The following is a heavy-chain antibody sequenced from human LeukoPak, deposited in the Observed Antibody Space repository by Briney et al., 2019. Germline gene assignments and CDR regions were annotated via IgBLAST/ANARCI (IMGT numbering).Heavy chain of an antibody. Sequence: TSETLSLTCTVSGGSISSGSYYWSWIRQPAGKGLEWIGRIYTSGSTNYNPSLKSRVTISVDTSKNQFSLKLSSVTAADTAVYYCARDRDSYYYYYMDVWGKGTTVTVSS. CDR3: ARDRDSYYYYYMDV. CDR2: IYTSGST. J-gene: IGHJ6*03. CDR1: GGSISSGSYY. V-gene: IGHV4-61*02.